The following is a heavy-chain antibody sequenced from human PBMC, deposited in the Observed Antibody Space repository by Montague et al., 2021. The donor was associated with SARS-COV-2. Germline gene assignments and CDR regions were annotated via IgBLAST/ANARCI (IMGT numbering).Heavy chain of an antibody. D-gene: IGHD2-2*01. Sequence: SETLSLTCAISGGSFSNYYWSWIRQPPGKGLEWIGEVNQSGTTIYNPSVKSGVTISEDTSKNQFYLRPNSVTAADTAVYYCARGPRPVVVPGAGPAGRAFDLWGQGTMVTVSS. J-gene: IGHJ3*01. V-gene: IGHV4-34*01. CDR2: VNQSGTT. CDR3: ARGPRPVVVPGAGPAGRAFDL. CDR1: GGSFSNYY.